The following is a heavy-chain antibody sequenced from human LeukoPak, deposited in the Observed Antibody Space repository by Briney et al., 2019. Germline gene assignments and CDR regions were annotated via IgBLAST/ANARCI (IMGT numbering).Heavy chain of an antibody. CDR2: INHSGST. CDR3: ARLTVTVVPDYYYYYMDV. Sequence: SETLSLTCAVYGGSFSGYYWSWIRQPPGKGLEWIGEINHSGSTNYNPSLKSRVTISVDTSKNQFSLKLSSVTAADTAVYYCARLTVTVVPDYYYYYMDVWGKGTTVTVSS. J-gene: IGHJ6*03. D-gene: IGHD4-23*01. V-gene: IGHV4-34*01. CDR1: GGSFSGYY.